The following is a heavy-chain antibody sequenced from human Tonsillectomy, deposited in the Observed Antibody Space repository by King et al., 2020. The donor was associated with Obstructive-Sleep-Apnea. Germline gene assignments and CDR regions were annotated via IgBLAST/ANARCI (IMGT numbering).Heavy chain of an antibody. CDR2: IYYSGST. CDR1: GGSISSSSYY. D-gene: IGHD3-10*01. V-gene: IGHV4-39*01. Sequence: QLQESGPGLVKPSETLSLTCTVSGGSISSSSYYWGWIRQPPGKGLEWIGSIYYSGSTYYNPSLKSRVTISVDTSKNQFSLKLSSVTAADTAVYYCARQPALSGFGELNPYFDYWGQGTLVTVSS. J-gene: IGHJ4*02. CDR3: ARQPALSGFGELNPYFDY.